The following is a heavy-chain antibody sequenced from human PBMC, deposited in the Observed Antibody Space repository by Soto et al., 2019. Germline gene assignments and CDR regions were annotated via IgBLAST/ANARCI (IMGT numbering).Heavy chain of an antibody. CDR2: ISSSSSYI. Sequence: GGSLRLSCAASGFTFSSYSMNWVRQAPGKGLEWVSSISSSSSYIYYADSVKGRFTISRDNAKNSLYLQMNSLRAEDTAVYYCAGYCSSTSCYPAHAFDIWGQGTMVTVSS. CDR1: GFTFSSYS. J-gene: IGHJ3*02. V-gene: IGHV3-21*01. CDR3: AGYCSSTSCYPAHAFDI. D-gene: IGHD2-2*01.